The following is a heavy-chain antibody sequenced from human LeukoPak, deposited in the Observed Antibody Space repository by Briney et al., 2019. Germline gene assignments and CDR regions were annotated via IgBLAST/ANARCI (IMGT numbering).Heavy chain of an antibody. CDR1: GLTFSSHG. Sequence: GGSLRLSCAASGLTFSSHGMHWVRQAPGKGLEWVSIIWYDGSDEYYADSVKGRFTISRDNSKNTLYLQMNSLRAEDTAVYYCARDGGYHSSGPFDYWGQGTLVTVSS. D-gene: IGHD3-22*01. J-gene: IGHJ4*02. CDR3: ARDGGYHSSGPFDY. V-gene: IGHV3-33*01. CDR2: IWYDGSDE.